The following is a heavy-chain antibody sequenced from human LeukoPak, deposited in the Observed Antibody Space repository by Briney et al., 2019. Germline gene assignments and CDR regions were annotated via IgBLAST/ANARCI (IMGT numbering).Heavy chain of an antibody. V-gene: IGHV4-59*01. Sequence: SETLSLTCTVSGGSFSSYYWTWIRQPPGKELEWIGNIDHSGTTNYNPSLKSRVSISSDTSKNQFSLEMSSVNDADTDVYYCARLKATVSIHAYFDSWGQGTLVTVSS. J-gene: IGHJ4*02. D-gene: IGHD4-17*01. CDR2: IDHSGTT. CDR1: GGSFSSYY. CDR3: ARLKATVSIHAYFDS.